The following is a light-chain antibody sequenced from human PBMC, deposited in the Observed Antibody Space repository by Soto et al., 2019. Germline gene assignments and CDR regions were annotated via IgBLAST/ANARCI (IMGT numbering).Light chain of an antibody. CDR3: QQSFSAPRT. CDR1: ETIIDY. CDR2: SAS. J-gene: IGKJ2*01. V-gene: IGKV1-39*01. Sequence: DIQMSQSPSSLSPSVGASVTITCRASETIIDYLNWYQQQPGEAPKLLIFSASSLHSGVPSRFRGSGSGTHFTLTISSLQPEDFATYFCQQSFSAPRTFGQGTKLQAK.